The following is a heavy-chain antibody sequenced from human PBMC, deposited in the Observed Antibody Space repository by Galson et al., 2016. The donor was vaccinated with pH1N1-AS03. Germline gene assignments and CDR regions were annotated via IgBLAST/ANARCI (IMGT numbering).Heavy chain of an antibody. CDR2: IYPADSDA. D-gene: IGHD3-10*01. V-gene: IGHV5-51*01. J-gene: IGHJ4*02. CDR1: GSSFTNYW. Sequence: QSGAEVTKPGESLKISCKGSGSSFTNYWIAWVRRLPGKGLEWMGIIYPADSDARYSPSFQGQVTISADTSNSTAYMQWNSLKASDTAMYYCARQRAVRAFDYWGQGTPVTVSS. CDR3: ARQRAVRAFDY.